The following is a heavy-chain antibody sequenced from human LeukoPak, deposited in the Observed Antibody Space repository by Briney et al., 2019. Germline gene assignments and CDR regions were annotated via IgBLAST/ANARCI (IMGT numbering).Heavy chain of an antibody. CDR1: GYTFTNHD. D-gene: IGHD2-8*02. V-gene: IGHV1-2*02. CDR3: ANLLAAASSYYYYMDV. Sequence: GASVKVSCKASGYTFTNHDINWVRQASGQGLEWMGWINPSNGDTNYAQKFQGRVTLTRDTSISTAYMELNGLRSDDTAVYYCANLLAAASSYYYYMDVWGRGTTVAVSS. J-gene: IGHJ6*03. CDR2: INPSNGDT.